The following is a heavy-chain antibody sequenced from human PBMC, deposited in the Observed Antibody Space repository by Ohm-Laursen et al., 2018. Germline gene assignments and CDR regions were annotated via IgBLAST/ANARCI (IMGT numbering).Heavy chain of an antibody. J-gene: IGHJ4*02. CDR2: ISPYSGQT. V-gene: IGHV1-18*01. D-gene: IGHD3-10*01. Sequence: SSVKVSCKASGYTFDSFGITWVRQAPGQGLEWMGWISPYSGQTKYALKLQGRVTMTTDTSTSTAYMDVRGLRSDDTAVYYCARGDTYGFDYWGQGTLITVSS. CDR3: ARGDTYGFDY. CDR1: GYTFDSFG.